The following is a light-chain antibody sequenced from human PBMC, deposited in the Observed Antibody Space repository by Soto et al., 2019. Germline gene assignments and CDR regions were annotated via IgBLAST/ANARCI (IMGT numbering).Light chain of an antibody. J-gene: IGKJ1*01. Sequence: DIVMTQSPDSLAVSLGERATINCKSSQSVLYSSNNKNYLAWYQQKPGQPPKVLIYWASTRESGVPDRFSGSGSETDFTLTISSLQAEDVAVYYCQQYYNTPWTFGQGTKVEIK. CDR1: QSVLYSSNNKNY. V-gene: IGKV4-1*01. CDR3: QQYYNTPWT. CDR2: WAS.